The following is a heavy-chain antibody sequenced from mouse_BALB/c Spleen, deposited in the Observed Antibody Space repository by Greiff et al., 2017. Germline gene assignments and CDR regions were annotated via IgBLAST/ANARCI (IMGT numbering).Heavy chain of an antibody. D-gene: IGHD6-1*01. J-gene: IGHJ4*01. CDR3: ARRPHYYAMDY. CDR1: GYTFTNYW. Sequence: VQLQQSGPELVKPGASVKISCKASGYTFTNYWLGWVKQRPGHGLEWIGDIYPGGGYTNYNEKFKGKATLTADTSSSTAYMQLSSLTSEDSAVYFCARRPHYYAMDYWGQGTSVTVSS. CDR2: IYPGGGYT. V-gene: IGHV1-63*02.